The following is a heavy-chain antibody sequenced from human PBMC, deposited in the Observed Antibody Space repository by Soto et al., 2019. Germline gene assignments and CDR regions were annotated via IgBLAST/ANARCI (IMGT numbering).Heavy chain of an antibody. CDR1: GGTFSRYA. Sequence: QVQLVQSGAEVKKPGSSVKVSCKASGGTFSRYAISWVRQAPGQGLEWMGGIIPIFGTANYAQKFQGRVTITADESTSTAYMELSSLRSEDTAVYYCASPAGENYYDSSGYFDYWGQGTLVTVSS. V-gene: IGHV1-69*12. J-gene: IGHJ4*02. D-gene: IGHD3-22*01. CDR2: IIPIFGTA. CDR3: ASPAGENYYDSSGYFDY.